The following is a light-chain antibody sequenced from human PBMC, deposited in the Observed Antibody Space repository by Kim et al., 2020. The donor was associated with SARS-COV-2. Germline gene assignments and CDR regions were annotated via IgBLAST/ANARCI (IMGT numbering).Light chain of an antibody. V-gene: IGLV1-40*01. CDR1: SANIGAGYV. CDR3: QSYDSRLSGSV. Sequence: QRVTISCTGSSANIGAGYVVHWYQQLPGTAPKLLIYGNSNRPSGVPDRFSGTKSGTSASLAITGLQAEDEADYYCQSYDSRLSGSVFGGGTKLTVL. J-gene: IGLJ3*02. CDR2: GNS.